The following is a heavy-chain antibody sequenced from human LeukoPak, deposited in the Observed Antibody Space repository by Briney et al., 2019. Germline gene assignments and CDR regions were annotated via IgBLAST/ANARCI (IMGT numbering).Heavy chain of an antibody. V-gene: IGHV3-74*01. CDR1: GFTFSSFT. J-gene: IGHJ5*02. Sequence: GGSLRLSCAASGFTFSSFTMSWVRQAPGKGLEWVARIHGDGDNISYADSVRGRFTISRDNAKDTLYLHMNSLRPEDTAVYYCARAQVGAPTDLWGQGTLVTVSS. D-gene: IGHD1-26*01. CDR2: IHGDGDNI. CDR3: ARAQVGAPTDL.